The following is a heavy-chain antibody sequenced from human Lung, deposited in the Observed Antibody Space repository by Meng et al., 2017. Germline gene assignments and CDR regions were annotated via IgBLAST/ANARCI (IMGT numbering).Heavy chain of an antibody. CDR3: AASTSIAGSPFDY. CDR1: GYTFTSYG. D-gene: IGHD6-6*01. Sequence: QVPLVESGAGVTKPWASGKVPCKASGYTFTSYGISWVRQAPGQGLEWMGWISAYNGNTNYAQKLQGRVTMTTDTSTSTAYMELRSLRSDDTAVYYCAASTSIAGSPFDYWGQGTLVTVSS. CDR2: ISAYNGNT. V-gene: IGHV1-18*01. J-gene: IGHJ4*02.